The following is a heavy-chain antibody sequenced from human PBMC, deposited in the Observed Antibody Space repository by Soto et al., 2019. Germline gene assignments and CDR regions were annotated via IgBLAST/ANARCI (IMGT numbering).Heavy chain of an antibody. CDR2: INHSGST. CDR3: ARVSGYYDSSGYYYKLNMDV. J-gene: IGHJ6*02. Sequence: SETLSLTCAVYGGSFSGYYWSWLRQPPGKGLEWIGEINHSGSTNYNPSLKSRVTISVDTSKNQFSLKLSSVTAADTAVYYCARVSGYYDSSGYYYKLNMDVWGQGTTVTVSS. CDR1: GGSFSGYY. V-gene: IGHV4-34*01. D-gene: IGHD3-22*01.